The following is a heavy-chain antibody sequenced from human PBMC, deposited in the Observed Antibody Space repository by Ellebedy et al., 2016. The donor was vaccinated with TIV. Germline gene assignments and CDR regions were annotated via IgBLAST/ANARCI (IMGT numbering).Heavy chain of an antibody. Sequence: GESLKISCAASGFTFSSYSMNWVRQAPGKGLEWVSSISSSSSYIYYADSVKGRFTISRDNAKNSLFMQMNNLRAEDTAVYYCARTGYGYHGMDVWGQGTTVSVSS. J-gene: IGHJ6*02. V-gene: IGHV3-21*04. CDR2: ISSSSSYI. D-gene: IGHD5-12*01. CDR1: GFTFSSYS. CDR3: ARTGYGYHGMDV.